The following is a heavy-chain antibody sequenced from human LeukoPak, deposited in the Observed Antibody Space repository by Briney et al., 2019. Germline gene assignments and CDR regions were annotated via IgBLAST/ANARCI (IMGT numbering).Heavy chain of an antibody. V-gene: IGHV4-59*01. Sequence: SETLSLTCTVSGGSISSYYWSWIRQPPGKGLEWIGYIYYSGSTNYNPSLKSRVTISVDTSKNQFSLKLSSVTAADTAVYYCARDVFWSGYHCFDYWGQGTLVTVSS. CDR2: IYYSGST. J-gene: IGHJ4*02. D-gene: IGHD3-3*01. CDR1: GGSISSYY. CDR3: ARDVFWSGYHCFDY.